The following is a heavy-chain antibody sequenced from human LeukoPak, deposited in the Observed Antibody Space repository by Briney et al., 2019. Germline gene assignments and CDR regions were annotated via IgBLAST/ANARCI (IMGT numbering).Heavy chain of an antibody. CDR1: GGSLASGGFY. D-gene: IGHD2-15*01. CDR3: ARLMGGIHAFDI. J-gene: IGHJ3*02. Sequence: SETLSLTCSVSGGSLASGGFYWSWIRQPPGKGLEWIGEINHSGSTNYNPSLKSRVTISVDTSKNQFSLKLSSVTAADTAVYYCARLMGGIHAFDIWGQGTMVTVSS. V-gene: IGHV4-34*01. CDR2: INHSGST.